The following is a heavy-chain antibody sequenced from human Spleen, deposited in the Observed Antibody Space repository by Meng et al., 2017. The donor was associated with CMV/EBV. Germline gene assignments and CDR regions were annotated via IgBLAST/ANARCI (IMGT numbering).Heavy chain of an antibody. Sequence: SFSGSYWSWIRQPPGKGLEWIGEINHSGSTNYNPSLKSRVTISVDTSKNQFSLKLSSVTAADTAVYYCARGPLGYCSSTSCYTVFDYWGQGTLVTVSS. V-gene: IGHV4-34*01. CDR1: SFSGSY. CDR3: ARGPLGYCSSTSCYTVFDY. D-gene: IGHD2-2*02. CDR2: INHSGST. J-gene: IGHJ4*02.